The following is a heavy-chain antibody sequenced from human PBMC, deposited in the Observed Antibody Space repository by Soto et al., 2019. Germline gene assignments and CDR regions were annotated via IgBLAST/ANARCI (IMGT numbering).Heavy chain of an antibody. D-gene: IGHD6-13*01. J-gene: IGHJ4*02. Sequence: QVQLQESGPGLVKPSGTLSLTCAVSGGSISSSNWWSWVRQPPGKGLEWIGEIYHSGSTNYNPSLKSRVTIXVXKXXSPFSRKLRSVTAADTAVYYCARADMGGSSWPFDYWGQGTLVTVSS. V-gene: IGHV4-4*02. CDR1: GGSISSSNW. CDR3: ARADMGGSSWPFDY. CDR2: IYHSGST.